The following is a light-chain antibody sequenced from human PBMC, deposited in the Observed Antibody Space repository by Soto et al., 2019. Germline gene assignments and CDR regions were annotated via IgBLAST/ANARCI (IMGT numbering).Light chain of an antibody. J-gene: IGLJ2*01. Sequence: QSVLTQPASVSGSPGQSITISCTGTSSDVGGYNYVSWYQQHPGKAPKLMIYEVSNRPSGVSNRFSGSKSGNTASLTISGLQAEDDADYYCSYYTSSSTPVFGGGTKLTVL. V-gene: IGLV2-14*01. CDR1: SSDVGGYNY. CDR2: EVS. CDR3: SYYTSSSTPV.